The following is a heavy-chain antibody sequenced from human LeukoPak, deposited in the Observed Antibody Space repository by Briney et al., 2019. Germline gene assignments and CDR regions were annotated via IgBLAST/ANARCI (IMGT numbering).Heavy chain of an antibody. Sequence: SETPSLTCAVYGGSFSGYYWSWIRQPPGKGLEWIGEINHSGSTNYNPSLKSRVTISVDTSKNQFSLKLSSVTAADTAVYYCARTGPYYYYYYMDVWGKGTTVTVSS. V-gene: IGHV4-34*01. D-gene: IGHD1-14*01. CDR3: ARTGPYYYYYYMDV. J-gene: IGHJ6*03. CDR2: INHSGST. CDR1: GGSFSGYY.